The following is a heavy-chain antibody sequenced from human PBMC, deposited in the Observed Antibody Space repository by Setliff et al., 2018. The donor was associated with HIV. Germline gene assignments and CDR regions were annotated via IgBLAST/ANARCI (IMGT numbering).Heavy chain of an antibody. J-gene: IGHJ4*02. CDR1: GFTFSNYN. Sequence: GGSLRLSCAASGFTFSNYNMNWVRQAPWKGLEWVSSISYDSRFIYHADSMKGRFTISRDNAKKLVYLQMNSLRAEDTAIYYCARDRASSGYYARFDHWGQGTLVTVSS. CDR2: ISYDSRFI. D-gene: IGHD3-22*01. CDR3: ARDRASSGYYARFDH. V-gene: IGHV3-21*01.